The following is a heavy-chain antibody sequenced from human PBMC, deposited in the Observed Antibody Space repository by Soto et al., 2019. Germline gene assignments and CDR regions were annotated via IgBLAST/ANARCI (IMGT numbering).Heavy chain of an antibody. V-gene: IGHV4-39*01. D-gene: IGHD2-15*01. J-gene: IGHJ4*02. CDR2: IYYTGAT. Sequence: SETLSLTCTVSGGSVSNNNYLWASIRQPPGKGLEWIGSIYYTGATFYNPSVNSRVTISVDTSKNQFSLKLGSVTATDTAFYYCASRRGFCSGGSCYLDYWGQGSLVTVSS. CDR1: GGSVSNNNYL. CDR3: ASRRGFCSGGSCYLDY.